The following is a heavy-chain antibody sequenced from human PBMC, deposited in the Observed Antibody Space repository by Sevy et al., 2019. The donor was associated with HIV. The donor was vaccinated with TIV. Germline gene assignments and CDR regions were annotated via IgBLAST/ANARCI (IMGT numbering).Heavy chain of an antibody. J-gene: IGHJ4*02. V-gene: IGHV3-23*01. CDR3: TREMATMTRYFDY. CDR2: ISSSGGTT. Sequence: GGSLRLSCAASGFTFSNYAMRWVRQAPGKGLEWVSAISSSGGTTHYADSVRGRFTISRDNSKKTLYLQMNSLRAEDTAVYYCTREMATMTRYFDYRGQGTLVTVSS. CDR1: GFTFSNYA. D-gene: IGHD5-12*01.